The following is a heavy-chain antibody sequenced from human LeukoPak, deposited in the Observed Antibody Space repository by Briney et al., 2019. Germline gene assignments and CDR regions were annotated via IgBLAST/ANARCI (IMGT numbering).Heavy chain of an antibody. CDR3: ARDPKSTYDFWSGYYEYYFDY. Sequence: ASVKVSCKASGYTFTSYGISWVRQAPGQGLEWMGWISAYNGNTNYAQKLQGRVTMTTDTSTSTAYMELRSLRSDDTAVYYCARDPKSTYDFWSGYYEYYFDYWGQGTPVTVSS. V-gene: IGHV1-18*01. J-gene: IGHJ4*02. CDR2: ISAYNGNT. CDR1: GYTFTSYG. D-gene: IGHD3-3*01.